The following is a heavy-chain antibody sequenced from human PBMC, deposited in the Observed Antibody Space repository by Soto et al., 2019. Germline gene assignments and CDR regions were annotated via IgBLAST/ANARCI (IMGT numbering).Heavy chain of an antibody. CDR1: GFTFSSYA. V-gene: IGHV3-30-3*01. D-gene: IGHD2-21*01. J-gene: IGHJ4*02. Sequence: PGGSLRLSCSASGFTFSSYAMHWFRQAPGKGLEWVAVISYDGSNKYYADSVKGRFTISRDNSKNTLYLQMNSLRAEDTAVYYCARVARSPPYFDYWGQGTLVTVSS. CDR3: ARVARSPPYFDY. CDR2: ISYDGSNK.